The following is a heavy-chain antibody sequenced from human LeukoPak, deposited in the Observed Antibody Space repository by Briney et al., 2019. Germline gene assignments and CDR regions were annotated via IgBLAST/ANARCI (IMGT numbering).Heavy chain of an antibody. CDR3: ASSLYSNYPFDY. CDR1: GGSISSGDYY. CDR2: IYYSGST. V-gene: IGHV4-30-4*08. D-gene: IGHD4-11*01. Sequence: SQTLSLTCTVSGGSISSGDYYWSWIRQPPGKGLEWIGYIYYSGSTYYNPSLKSRVTISVGTPKNQLSLKLSSVTAADTAVYYCASSLYSNYPFDYWGQGTLVTVSS. J-gene: IGHJ4*02.